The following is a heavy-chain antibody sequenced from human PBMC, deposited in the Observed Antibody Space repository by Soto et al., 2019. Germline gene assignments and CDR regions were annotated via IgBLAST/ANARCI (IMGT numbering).Heavy chain of an antibody. Sequence: GGSLRLSCAASGFTFSDYYMSWIRQAPGKGLEWVSYISSSSSYTNYADSVKGRFTISRDNAKNSLYLQMNSLRAEDTAVYYCARDYPRRYYYGMDVWGQGTTVTVSS. CDR2: ISSSSSYT. V-gene: IGHV3-11*06. J-gene: IGHJ6*02. CDR3: ARDYPRRYYYGMDV. CDR1: GFTFSDYY.